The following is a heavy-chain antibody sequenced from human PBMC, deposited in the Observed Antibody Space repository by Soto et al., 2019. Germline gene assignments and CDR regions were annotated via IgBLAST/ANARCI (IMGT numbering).Heavy chain of an antibody. CDR1: GFTFSSYG. J-gene: IGHJ3*02. Sequence: QVQLVESGGGVVQPGRSLRLSCAASGFTFSSYGMHWVRQAPGKGLEWVAVISYDGSNKYYADSVKGRFTISRDNSKNTLYRQMNSLRDEDTAVYYCAKEGYDSSGYYYHYAFDIWGHGTMVTVSS. CDR2: ISYDGSNK. CDR3: AKEGYDSSGYYYHYAFDI. V-gene: IGHV3-30*18. D-gene: IGHD3-22*01.